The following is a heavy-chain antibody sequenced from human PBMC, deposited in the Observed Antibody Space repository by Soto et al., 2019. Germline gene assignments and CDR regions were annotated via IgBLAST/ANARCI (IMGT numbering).Heavy chain of an antibody. Sequence: EVQLVESGGGLVKPGGSLRLSCAASGFTFSSYWMSWVRQAPGKGLEWVANIKQDGSEKYYVDSVKGRFTISRDNAKNSLYLQMNSLRAEDTAVYYCAREDRQWLRGLPYYYYGMDVWGQGTTVTVSS. J-gene: IGHJ6*02. CDR2: IKQDGSEK. CDR3: AREDRQWLRGLPYYYYGMDV. CDR1: GFTFSSYW. V-gene: IGHV3-7*03. D-gene: IGHD6-19*01.